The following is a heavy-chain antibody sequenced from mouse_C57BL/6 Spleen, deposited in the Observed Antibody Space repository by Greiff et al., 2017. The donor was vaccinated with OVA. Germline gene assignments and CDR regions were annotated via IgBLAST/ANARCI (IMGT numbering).Heavy chain of an antibody. J-gene: IGHJ1*03. V-gene: IGHV5-17*01. D-gene: IGHD5-5*01. Sequence: EVKLVESGGGLVKPGGSLKLSCAASGFTFSDYGMHWVRQAPEKGLEWVAYISSGSSTIYYADTVKGRFTISRDNAKNTLFLQMTSLRSEDTAMYYCARPSLTHYQGYFDVWGTGTTVTVSS. CDR2: ISSGSSTI. CDR1: GFTFSDYG. CDR3: ARPSLTHYQGYFDV.